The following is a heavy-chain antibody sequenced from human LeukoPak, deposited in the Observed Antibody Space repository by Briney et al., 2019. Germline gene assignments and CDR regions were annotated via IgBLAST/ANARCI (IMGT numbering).Heavy chain of an antibody. Sequence: GGSLRLSCAASGFTFSSYAMSWVRQAPGKGLEWVSAISGSGGSTYYADSVKGRFTISRDNSKNTLYLQMNSLRAEDTAVYYCAKDLSDSSRVPGDYWGQGTLVTVSS. CDR3: AKDLSDSSRVPGDY. CDR2: ISGSGGST. D-gene: IGHD6-13*01. CDR1: GFTFSSYA. J-gene: IGHJ4*02. V-gene: IGHV3-23*01.